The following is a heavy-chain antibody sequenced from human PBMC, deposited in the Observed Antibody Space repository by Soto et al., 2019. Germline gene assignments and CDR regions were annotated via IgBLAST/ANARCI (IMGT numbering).Heavy chain of an antibody. CDR1: GGSISSNY. CDR3: ARYRREAVAGYTLDN. J-gene: IGHJ4*02. Sequence: SETLSLTCTVSGGSISSNYWTWTRQPPGKGLEWIGYVYNSGSTNYNPSLKSRVTISEDTSKSQFSLKVNSMTAADTAVYYCARYRREAVAGYTLDNWGQGILVTVSS. CDR2: VYNSGST. V-gene: IGHV4-59*01. D-gene: IGHD6-13*01.